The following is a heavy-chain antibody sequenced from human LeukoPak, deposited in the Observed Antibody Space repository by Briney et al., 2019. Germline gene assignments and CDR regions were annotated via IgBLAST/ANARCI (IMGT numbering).Heavy chain of an antibody. CDR1: GGSISSYY. Sequence: SETLSLTCTVSGGSISSYYWSWIRQPPGKGLEWIGYIYYSGSTNYNPSLKSRVTISVDTSKNQFSLKLSSVTAADTAVYYCARRGWEYIVATSSELYYFDYWGQGTLVTVSS. J-gene: IGHJ4*02. CDR3: ARRGWEYIVATSSELYYFDY. CDR2: IYYSGST. V-gene: IGHV4-59*08. D-gene: IGHD5-12*01.